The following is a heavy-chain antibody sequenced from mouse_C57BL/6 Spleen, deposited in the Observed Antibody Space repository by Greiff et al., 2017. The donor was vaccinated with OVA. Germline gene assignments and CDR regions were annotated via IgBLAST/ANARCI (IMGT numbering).Heavy chain of an antibody. CDR2: IYPGSGNT. CDR1: GYSFTSYY. V-gene: IGHV1-66*01. D-gene: IGHD1-1*01. CDR3: ARSDYGSSYDY. J-gene: IGHJ2*01. Sequence: QVHVKQSGPELVKPGASVKISCKASGYSFTSYYIHWVKQRPGQGLEWIGWIYPGSGNTKYNEKFKGKATLTADTSSSTAYMQLSSLTSEDSAVYYCARSDYGSSYDYWGQGTTLTVSS.